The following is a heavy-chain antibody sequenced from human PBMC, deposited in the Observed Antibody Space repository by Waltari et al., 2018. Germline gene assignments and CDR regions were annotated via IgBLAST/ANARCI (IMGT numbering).Heavy chain of an antibody. Sequence: QVQLQESGPGLVKPSETLSLTCTVSGGSISSYYWSWIRQPPGQGLEWIGYIYYSGSTNYNPSLKSRVTISVDTSKNQFSLKLSSVTAADTAVYYCARDLGSPWYGSYYYYGMDVWGQGTTVTVSS. CDR1: GGSISSYY. CDR2: IYYSGST. J-gene: IGHJ6*02. D-gene: IGHD3-10*01. CDR3: ARDLGSPWYGSYYYYGMDV. V-gene: IGHV4-59*01.